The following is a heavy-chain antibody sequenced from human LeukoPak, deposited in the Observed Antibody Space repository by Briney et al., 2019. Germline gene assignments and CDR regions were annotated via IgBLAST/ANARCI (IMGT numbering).Heavy chain of an antibody. CDR2: ISRSSSTI. D-gene: IGHD3-10*01. J-gene: IGHJ4*02. CDR3: ARDSGYYGSGSYYWLDY. Sequence: PGGSLRLSCAASGFSFSGYSMNWVRQAPGKGLEWVSYISRSSSTIYYADSVKGRFTISRDNAKNPLYLQMNSLRAEDTAVYYCARDSGYYGSGSYYWLDYWGQGILVTVSS. CDR1: GFSFSGYS. V-gene: IGHV3-48*01.